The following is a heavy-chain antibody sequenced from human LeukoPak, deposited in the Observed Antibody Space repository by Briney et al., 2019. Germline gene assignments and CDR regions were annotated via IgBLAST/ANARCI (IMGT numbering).Heavy chain of an antibody. CDR2: ISGSGGST. J-gene: IGHJ4*02. CDR3: ARDGITMIVANFDY. D-gene: IGHD3-22*01. Sequence: GGSLRLSCAASGFTFSSYAMSWVRQAPGEGLEWVSAISGSGGSTYYADSVKGRFTISRDNSKNTLYMQMNSLRAEDTAVYYCARDGITMIVANFDYWGQGTLVTVSS. CDR1: GFTFSSYA. V-gene: IGHV3-23*01.